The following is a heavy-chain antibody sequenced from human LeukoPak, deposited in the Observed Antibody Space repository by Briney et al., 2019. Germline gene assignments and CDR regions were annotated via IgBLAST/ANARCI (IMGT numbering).Heavy chain of an antibody. CDR3: AKNGGPHGMDV. D-gene: IGHD3-16*01. V-gene: IGHV3-7*02. CDR2: IKHDGSET. CDR1: GFTYSSIW. J-gene: IGHJ6*04. Sequence: GGSLRLSCATSGFTYSSIWMSWVRQAPGKGREWVANIKHDGSETNYVDSVKGRFTISRENAKNSLHLQMNSLRVEDTAVYYCAKNGGPHGMDVWGEGTTVTVSS.